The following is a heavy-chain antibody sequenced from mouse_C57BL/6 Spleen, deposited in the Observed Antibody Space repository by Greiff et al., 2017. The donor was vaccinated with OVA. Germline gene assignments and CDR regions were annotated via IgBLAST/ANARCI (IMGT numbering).Heavy chain of an antibody. D-gene: IGHD1-1*01. CDR2: ISGGGGNT. CDR1: GFTFSSYT. Sequence: EVQLVESGGGLVKPGGSLKLSCAASGFTFSSYTMSWVRQTPEKRLEWVATISGGGGNTYYPDSVKGRFTISRDNAKNTLYRQMSSLRAEDTSLYYCAIYYYGSSDWYFDVWGTGTTVTVSS. J-gene: IGHJ1*03. CDR3: AIYYYGSSDWYFDV. V-gene: IGHV5-9*01.